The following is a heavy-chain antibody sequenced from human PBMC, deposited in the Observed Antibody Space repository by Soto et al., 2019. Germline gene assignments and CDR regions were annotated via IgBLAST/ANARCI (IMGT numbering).Heavy chain of an antibody. Sequence: EVQLVESGGGLVQPGGSLRLSCAASGFTFSTHWMHWVRQAPGKGLVWVSRINGDGSQTTYADSVKGRLTISRDNAKKTLYLQMNNLRVEDTAXXXXAXXXXXXXSVAGDYWGQGTLVTVSS. CDR1: GFTFSTHW. V-gene: IGHV3-74*01. CDR3: AXXXXXXXSVAGDY. D-gene: IGHD3-22*01. CDR2: INGDGSQT. J-gene: IGHJ4*02.